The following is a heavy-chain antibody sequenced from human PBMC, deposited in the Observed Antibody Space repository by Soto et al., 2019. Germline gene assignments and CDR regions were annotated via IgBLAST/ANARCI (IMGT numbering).Heavy chain of an antibody. CDR1: RYTFTGYY. CDR2: INPNSGGT. D-gene: IGHD6-13*01. J-gene: IGHJ3*02. V-gene: IGHV1-2*04. Sequence: ASVKVSCKASRYTFTGYYMHWVRQAPGQGLEWMGWINPNSGGTNYAQKFQGWVTMTRDTSISTAYMELSRLRSDDTAVYYCARDTIIAAAGTLGAFDIWGQGTMVTVSS. CDR3: ARDTIIAAAGTLGAFDI.